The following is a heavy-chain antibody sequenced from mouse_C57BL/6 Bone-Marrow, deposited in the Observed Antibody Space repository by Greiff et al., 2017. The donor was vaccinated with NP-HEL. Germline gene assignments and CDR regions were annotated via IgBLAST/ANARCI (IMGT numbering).Heavy chain of an antibody. CDR1: GFTFTDYY. D-gene: IGHD2-2*01. CDR2: IRNKANGYTT. CDR3: ASSYGYDRFAY. V-gene: IGHV7-3*01. Sequence: EVQLVESGGGLVQPGGSLSLSCAASGFTFTDYYMSWVRQPPGKALEWLGFIRNKANGYTTEYSASVKGRFTISRDNSQSILYLQMNALRAEDSATYYCASSYGYDRFAYWGQGTLVTVSA. J-gene: IGHJ3*01.